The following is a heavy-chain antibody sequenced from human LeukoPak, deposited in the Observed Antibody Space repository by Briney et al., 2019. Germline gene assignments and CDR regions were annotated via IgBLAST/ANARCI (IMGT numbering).Heavy chain of an antibody. J-gene: IGHJ3*02. V-gene: IGHV4-59*02. D-gene: IGHD5-18*01. CDR2: ISDSGST. Sequence: SETLSLTCSVSGVSVSSYSWRWIRQPPGKGLEYFGHISDSGSTTYNPSLKSRVSISVDTSKNQFSLKLSSVTAADTAVYYCARDLGYSYGADAFDIWGQGTMVTVSS. CDR3: ARDLGYSYGADAFDI. CDR1: GVSVSSYS.